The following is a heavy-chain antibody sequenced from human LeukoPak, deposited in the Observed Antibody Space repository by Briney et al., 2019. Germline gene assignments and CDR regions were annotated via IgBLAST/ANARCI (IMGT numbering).Heavy chain of an antibody. CDR1: GGSFSGYY. J-gene: IGHJ5*02. D-gene: IGHD3-3*01. Sequence: SETLSLTCAVYGGSFSGYYWSWIRQPPGKGLEWIGEINHSGSTNCNPSLKSRVTISVDTSKNQFSLKLSSVTAADTAVYYCARGKSVKDWFDPWGQGTLVTVSS. V-gene: IGHV4-34*01. CDR2: INHSGST. CDR3: ARGKSVKDWFDP.